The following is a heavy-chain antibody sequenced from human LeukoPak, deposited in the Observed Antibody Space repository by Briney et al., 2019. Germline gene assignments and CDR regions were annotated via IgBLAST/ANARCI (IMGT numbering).Heavy chain of an antibody. J-gene: IGHJ4*02. CDR3: ARDREEYCSGGSCTNFDY. V-gene: IGHV3-21*01. Sequence: GGSLRLSCAASGFTFSSYNMNWVRQAPGKGLEWVSSISTSSSYIYYADSVKGRFTVSRDNARNSLFLQMNSLRAEDTAVYFCARDREEYCSGGSCTNFDYWGQGTLVTASS. CDR2: ISTSSSYI. D-gene: IGHD2-15*01. CDR1: GFTFSSYN.